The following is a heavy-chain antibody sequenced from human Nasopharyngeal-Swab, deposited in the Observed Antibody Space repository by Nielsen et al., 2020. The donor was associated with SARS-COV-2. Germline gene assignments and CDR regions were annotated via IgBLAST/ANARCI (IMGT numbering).Heavy chain of an antibody. D-gene: IGHD1-26*01. CDR2: ISGSGGST. J-gene: IGHJ4*02. Sequence: GGSLRLSCAASGFTFSSYAMSWVRQAPGKGLEWLSAISGSGGSTYYADSVKGRFTISRDNSKNTLYLQMNSLRAEDTAVYYCAKVSWEWELLRWYFDYWGQGTLVTVSS. CDR1: GFTFSSYA. CDR3: AKVSWEWELLRWYFDY. V-gene: IGHV3-23*01.